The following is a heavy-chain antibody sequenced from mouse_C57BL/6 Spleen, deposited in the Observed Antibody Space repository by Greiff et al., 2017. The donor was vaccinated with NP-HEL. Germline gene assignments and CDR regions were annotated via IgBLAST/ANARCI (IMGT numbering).Heavy chain of an antibody. D-gene: IGHD5-1*01. V-gene: IGHV1-59*01. Sequence: QVQLQQPGAELVRPGTSVKLSCKASGYTFTSYWMHWVKQRPGQGLEWIGVIDPSDSYTNYNQKFKGKATLTVDTSSSTAYMQLSSLTSEDSAVYYCARGKPKAPNYWGQGTTLTVSS. CDR2: IDPSDSYT. J-gene: IGHJ2*01. CDR1: GYTFTSYW. CDR3: ARGKPKAPNY.